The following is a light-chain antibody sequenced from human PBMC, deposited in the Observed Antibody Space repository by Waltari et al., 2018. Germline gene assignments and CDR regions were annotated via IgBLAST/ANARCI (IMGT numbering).Light chain of an antibody. V-gene: IGKV3-20*01. CDR2: DTS. CDR3: QHYVNLPVT. Sequence: EIGLTHSPGTLSLFPGERAPLSCRASQSVGRSLAWYQQKPGLPPRLLIYDTSSRAIGTPGRFSGSGSGTDFSLAISSLEPEDFAVYFCQHYVNLPVTFGQGTKVEI. J-gene: IGKJ1*01. CDR1: QSVGRS.